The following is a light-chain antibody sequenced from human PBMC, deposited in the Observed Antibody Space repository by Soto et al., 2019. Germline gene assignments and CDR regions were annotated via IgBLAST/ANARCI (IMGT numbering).Light chain of an antibody. V-gene: IGLV2-14*01. Sequence: QSVLTQPASVSGSPGQSITISCTGTSSDAGAYKYVSWYQQHPGKAPKLLIYEVSYRPSGVSNRFSGSKSGNTASLTISGLQADDEADYYCSSYASSNTYVFGTGTKVTVL. CDR1: SSDAGAYKY. CDR3: SSYASSNTYV. CDR2: EVS. J-gene: IGLJ1*01.